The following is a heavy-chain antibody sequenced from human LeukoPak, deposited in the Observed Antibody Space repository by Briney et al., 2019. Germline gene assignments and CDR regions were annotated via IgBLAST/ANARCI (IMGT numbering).Heavy chain of an antibody. D-gene: IGHD3-3*02. Sequence: PSETLSLTCAVYGGSFSGYYWSWIRQPPGKGLEWIGEINHSGSTNYNPSLKSRVTISVDTSKNQFSLKLSSVTAADTAVYYCARGKSLSIYYYYYYYMDVWGKGTTVTVSS. J-gene: IGHJ6*03. V-gene: IGHV4-34*01. CDR2: INHSGST. CDR1: GGSFSGYY. CDR3: ARGKSLSIYYYYYYYMDV.